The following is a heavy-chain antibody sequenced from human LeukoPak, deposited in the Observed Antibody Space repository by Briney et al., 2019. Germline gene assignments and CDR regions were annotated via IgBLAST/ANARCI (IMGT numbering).Heavy chain of an antibody. J-gene: IGHJ6*02. CDR3: ARTPIPPYSSSDYYYYGMDV. V-gene: IGHV3-11*01. CDR2: ISSSGSTI. Sequence: GGSLRLSCAASGFTFSDYYMSWIRQAPGKGLEWVSYISSSGSTIYYADSVKGRFTSSRDNAKNSLYLQMNSLRAEDTAVYYCARTPIPPYSSSDYYYYGMDVWGQGTTVTVSS. D-gene: IGHD6-6*01. CDR1: GFTFSDYY.